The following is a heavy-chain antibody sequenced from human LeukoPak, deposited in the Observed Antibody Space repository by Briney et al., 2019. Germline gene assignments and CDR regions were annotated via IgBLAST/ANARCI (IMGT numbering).Heavy chain of an antibody. CDR2: IYYSGST. V-gene: IGHV4-61*01. Sequence: PSETLSLTCTVSGGSVSSGSYYWSWIRQPPGKGLEWIAYIYYSGSTNYNPSLKSRVTISVDTSKNQFSLKLSSVTAADTAVYYCARDFSVYYGSGAPGWFDPWGQGTLVTVSS. CDR1: GGSVSSGSYY. J-gene: IGHJ5*02. D-gene: IGHD3-10*01. CDR3: ARDFSVYYGSGAPGWFDP.